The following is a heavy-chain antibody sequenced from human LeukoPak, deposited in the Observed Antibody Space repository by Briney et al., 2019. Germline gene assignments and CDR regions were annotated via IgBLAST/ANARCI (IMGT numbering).Heavy chain of an antibody. J-gene: IGHJ4*02. CDR2: IYISGST. Sequence: SETLSLTCTVSGGSISSGSYYWSWIRQPAGKGLEWIGRIYISGSTNYNPSLKSRVTISVDTSKNQFSLKLNSVTAVDTAVYYCARDGDLYGGNSLDYWGQGTLVTVSS. CDR3: ARDGDLYGGNSLDY. D-gene: IGHD4-23*01. V-gene: IGHV4-61*02. CDR1: GGSISSGSYY.